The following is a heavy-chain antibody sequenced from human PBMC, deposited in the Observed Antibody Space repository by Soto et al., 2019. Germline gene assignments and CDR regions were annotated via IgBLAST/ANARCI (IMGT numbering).Heavy chain of an antibody. V-gene: IGHV1-8*01. J-gene: IGHJ4*02. CDR3: ARAVSTKTAPLDY. D-gene: IGHD4-17*01. CDR1: GYTFTSYY. CDR2: MNPNSGNT. Sequence: ASVKVSCKASGYTFTSYYINWVRQATGQGLEWMGWMNPNSGNTGYAQKFQGRVTMTRNTSISTAYMELSSLRSEDTAVYYCARAVSTKTAPLDYWGQGTLVTVSS.